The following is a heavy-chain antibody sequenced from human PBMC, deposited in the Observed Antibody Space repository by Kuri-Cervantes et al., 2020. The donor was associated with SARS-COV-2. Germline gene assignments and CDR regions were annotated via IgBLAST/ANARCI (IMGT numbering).Heavy chain of an antibody. CDR2: IDPNGGGT. V-gene: IGHV1-2*02. D-gene: IGHD2-8*01. CDR3: AKIXMAKSGLDV. Sequence: ASVKVSXKASTXTFSNFYIHWXRQXPGQGLXWMGXIDPNGGGTKYAQQFQGXVTXSRETSINTAYMXXSRLVSDDXAVYYCAKIXMAKSGLDVWGQGTVVTVSS. J-gene: IGHJ3*01. CDR1: TXTFSNFY.